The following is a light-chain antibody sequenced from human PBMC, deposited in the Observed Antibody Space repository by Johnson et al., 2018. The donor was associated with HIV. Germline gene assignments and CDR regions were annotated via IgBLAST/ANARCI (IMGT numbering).Light chain of an antibody. V-gene: IGLV1-51*01. Sequence: QSVLTQPPSVSAAPGQKVTISCSGSSSNIGNNYVSWYQQLPGTAPKLLIYDNNKRPSGIPDRFSGSKSGTSATLGITGLQTGDEDDYYCGTWDSSLSEVFGTGTKVTVL. CDR1: SSNIGNNY. CDR2: DNN. CDR3: GTWDSSLSEV. J-gene: IGLJ1*01.